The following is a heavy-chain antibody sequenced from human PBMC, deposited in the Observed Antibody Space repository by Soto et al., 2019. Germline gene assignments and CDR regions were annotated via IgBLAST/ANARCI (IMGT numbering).Heavy chain of an antibody. V-gene: IGHV4-31*03. CDR3: ARVRWLPYYFDY. D-gene: IGHD5-12*01. J-gene: IGHJ4*02. CDR2: IYYSGST. Sequence: QVQLQESGPGLVKPSQTLSLTCTVSGGSISSGGYYWSWIRQHPGKGLEWIGYIYYSGSTYYNPSLKCRVTISVDTSKNRFSLKLSSVTAADTAVYYCARVRWLPYYFDYWGQGTLVTVSS. CDR1: GGSISSGGYY.